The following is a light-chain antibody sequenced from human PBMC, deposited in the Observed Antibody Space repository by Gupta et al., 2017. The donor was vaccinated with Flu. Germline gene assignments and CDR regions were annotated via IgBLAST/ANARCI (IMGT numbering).Light chain of an antibody. CDR1: SRDIGGYNY. J-gene: IGLJ2*01. V-gene: IGLV2-14*01. CDR3: SSYTSTSMI. Sequence: PASVSGSPGQSITISCTGTSRDIGGYNYVSWYQQHPGKAPKLMIYEVSNRPSGVSNRFSASKSGNTASLTISGRQAEDEADYYCSSYTSTSMIFGGGTTLTVL. CDR2: EVS.